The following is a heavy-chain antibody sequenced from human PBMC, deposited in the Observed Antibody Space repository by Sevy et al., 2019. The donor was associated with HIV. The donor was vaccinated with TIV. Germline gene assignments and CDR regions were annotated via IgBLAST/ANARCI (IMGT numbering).Heavy chain of an antibody. J-gene: IGHJ6*02. V-gene: IGHV4-61*02. CDR2: ISTSGST. Sequence: SETLSLTYTVSGGSISGDSFYWTWIRQSAGKGLEWIGRISTSGSTKYNPSLKSRVSMSLETPENHFSLTLTSVTAADTAVYYCARDGGSGYGLDVWGQGTSVTVSS. D-gene: IGHD3-16*01. CDR1: GGSISGDSFY. CDR3: ARDGGSGYGLDV.